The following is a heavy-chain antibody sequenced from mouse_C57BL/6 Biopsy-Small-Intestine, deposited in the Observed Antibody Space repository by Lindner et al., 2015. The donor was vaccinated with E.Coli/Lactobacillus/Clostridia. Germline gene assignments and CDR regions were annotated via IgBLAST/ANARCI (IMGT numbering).Heavy chain of an antibody. V-gene: IGHV1-39*01. CDR3: TKGAY. Sequence: VQLQESGPELVKPGASLKISCKASGYSFTGYNMNWVRQSHGKSLEWIGNINPYYGSSSYNQKFKGKATLTVDKFSSTAYMELSSLTSEDSAVYFCTKGAYWGQGTLVTVSA. CDR2: INPYYGSS. J-gene: IGHJ3*01. CDR1: GYSFTGYN.